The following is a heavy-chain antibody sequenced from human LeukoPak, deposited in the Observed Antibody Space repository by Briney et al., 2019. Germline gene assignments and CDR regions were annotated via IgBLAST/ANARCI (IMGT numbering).Heavy chain of an antibody. V-gene: IGHV4-4*07. CDR1: TDSMTYIF. D-gene: IGHD4-17*01. CDR3: ARESMYDYGDGNYFFYYLDV. Sequence: SETLSLTCNFSTDSMTYIFWSWIRQPAGKGLEWIGRIYSSGSAHYNPSLKSRVTMSVDTSKNQFSLNLSSVTAADTAVYYCARESMYDYGDGNYFFYYLDVWGQGTTVTVSS. J-gene: IGHJ6*03. CDR2: IYSSGSA.